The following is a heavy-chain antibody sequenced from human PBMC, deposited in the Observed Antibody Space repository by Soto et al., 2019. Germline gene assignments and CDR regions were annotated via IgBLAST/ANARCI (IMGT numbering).Heavy chain of an antibody. D-gene: IGHD3-10*01. CDR1: GFTFSTYA. Sequence: QVQLVESGGGVVQPGRSLRLSCTASGFTFSTYAMHWVRQAPGKGLEWVAVISYDGSNKQYADSVKGRFTISRDNSKNKLYLQMNSLRAEDTAVYYCARPPVSRYDYGSGSNWELKYDMDVWGQGTTVTVSS. CDR3: ARPPVSRYDYGSGSNWELKYDMDV. CDR2: ISYDGSNK. V-gene: IGHV3-30-3*01. J-gene: IGHJ6*02.